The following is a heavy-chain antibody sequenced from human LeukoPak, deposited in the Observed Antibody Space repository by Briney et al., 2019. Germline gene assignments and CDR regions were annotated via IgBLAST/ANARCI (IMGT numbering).Heavy chain of an antibody. CDR3: WIYHSWSNSV. J-gene: IGHJ4*02. Sequence: GGSLRLSCAASGFTFNTYGMSWVRQAPGEGLEWVSAIRGSGGSTYYADSVEGRFPLSRDNSKNTLYLQTNSLRAEATAVYYCWIYHSWSNSVWGQRTRVTVAS. CDR1: GFTFNTYG. CDR2: IRGSGGST. D-gene: IGHD1-26*01. V-gene: IGHV3-23*01.